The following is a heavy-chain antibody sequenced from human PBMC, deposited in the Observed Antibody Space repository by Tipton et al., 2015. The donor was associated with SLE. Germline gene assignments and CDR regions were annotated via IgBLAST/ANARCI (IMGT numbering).Heavy chain of an antibody. D-gene: IGHD3-10*01. CDR3: AKDPLGSGPNFDY. V-gene: IGHV3-21*04. J-gene: IGHJ4*02. CDR1: GFSFSTYS. CDR2: ISFDSNYI. Sequence: SLRLSCAASGFSFSTYSMNWVRQAPGKGLEWVSSISFDSNYIYYADSVKGRFTISRDNAKNSLFLQMNSLRAEDTAIYYCAKDPLGSGPNFDYWGQGTLVTVSS.